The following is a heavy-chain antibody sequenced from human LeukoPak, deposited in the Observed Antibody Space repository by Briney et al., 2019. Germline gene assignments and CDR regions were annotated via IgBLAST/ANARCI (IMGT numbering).Heavy chain of an antibody. J-gene: IGHJ4*02. CDR3: TRGYSGYED. V-gene: IGHV3-73*01. CDR1: GFTFSSYG. Sequence: GGSLRLSRAASGFTFSSYGMHWVRQASGKGLEWVGRIRSKANSYATAYAASVKGRFTISRDDSKNTAYLQMNSLKTEDTAVYYCTRGYSGYEDWGQGTLVTVS. CDR2: IRSKANSYAT. D-gene: IGHD5-12*01.